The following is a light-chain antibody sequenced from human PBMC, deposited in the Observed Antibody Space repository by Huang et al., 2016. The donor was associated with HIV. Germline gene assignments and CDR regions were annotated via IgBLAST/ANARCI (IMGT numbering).Light chain of an antibody. V-gene: IGKV1-39*01. Sequence: DIQMTQSPSSLSASVGDRVTIACRASQNISTYVTWYQQKPGKAPKLLIYEASTWHNGVPPRFSASGSGTHFTLTISRLQSEDFATYHCQQTYSHPRTFGQGTKLEIK. CDR3: QQTYSHPRT. J-gene: IGKJ2*01. CDR2: EAS. CDR1: QNISTY.